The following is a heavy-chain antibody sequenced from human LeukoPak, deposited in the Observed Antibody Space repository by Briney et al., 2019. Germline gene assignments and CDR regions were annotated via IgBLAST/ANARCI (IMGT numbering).Heavy chain of an antibody. J-gene: IGHJ4*02. D-gene: IGHD6-13*01. CDR2: IIPILGIA. Sequence: SVKVSCKASGGTFSSYTISWVRQAPGQGLEWMGRIIPILGIANYAQKFQGRVTITADKSTSTAYMELSSLRSEDTAVYYCARGGFAAAGSNPPDYWGQGTLSPSPQ. V-gene: IGHV1-69*02. CDR1: GGTFSSYT. CDR3: ARGGFAAAGSNPPDY.